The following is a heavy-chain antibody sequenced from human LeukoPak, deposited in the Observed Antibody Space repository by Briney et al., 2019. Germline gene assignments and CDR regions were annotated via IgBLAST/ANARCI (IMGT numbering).Heavy chain of an antibody. Sequence: SETLSLTCTVSGGSISSSSYYWGWIRQPPGKGLEWIGSIYYSGSTYYNPSLKSRVTISVDTSKNQFSLKLSSVTAADTAVYYCARGNSYYDFWSGYYHPRQFDYWGQGTLVTVSS. CDR3: ARGNSYYDFWSGYYHPRQFDY. CDR2: IYYSGST. V-gene: IGHV4-39*01. CDR1: GGSISSSSYY. D-gene: IGHD3-3*01. J-gene: IGHJ4*02.